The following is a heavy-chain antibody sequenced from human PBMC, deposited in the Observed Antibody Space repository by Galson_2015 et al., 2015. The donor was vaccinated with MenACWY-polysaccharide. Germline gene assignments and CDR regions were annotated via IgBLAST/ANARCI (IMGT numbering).Heavy chain of an antibody. D-gene: IGHD4-17*01. CDR2: TRYDGTIR. CDR3: AKDRHGDTGVYLDY. CDR1: GFTFTSHA. J-gene: IGHJ4*01. Sequence: SLRLSCAASGFTFTSHAMHWVRLAPGKGLEWVAFTRYDGTIRHYADSVKGRFTISRDDSKNTLYLQMNSLRAEDTAVYYCAKDRHGDTGVYLDYWGHGTVVTVSS. V-gene: IGHV3-30*02.